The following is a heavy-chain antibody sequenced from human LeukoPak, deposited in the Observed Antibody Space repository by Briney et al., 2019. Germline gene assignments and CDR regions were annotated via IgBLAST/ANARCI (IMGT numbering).Heavy chain of an antibody. CDR1: GFTFSSYS. CDR3: ARDPPAVRTNTYA. Sequence: PGGSLRLSCAGSGFTFSSYSMNWVRQAPGKGLEWISYISSSASTMYYADSVKGRFTISRDSSKNTLYLQMNSLRAEDTAVYYCARDPPAVRTNTYAWGQGTLVTVSS. J-gene: IGHJ5*02. V-gene: IGHV3-48*01. D-gene: IGHD4/OR15-4a*01. CDR2: ISSSASTM.